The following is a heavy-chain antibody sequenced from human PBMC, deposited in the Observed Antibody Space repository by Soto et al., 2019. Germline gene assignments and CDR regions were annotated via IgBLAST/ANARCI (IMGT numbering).Heavy chain of an antibody. CDR2: IQSGGPT. Sequence: EVQLVESGGSLVQPGGSLSVSCAASGFTVSSKYMSWVRQAPGKGLEWVSLIQSGGPTYYADSVKGRFTISRDTSENTVHLQMDSLRAEDTAVYYCARDDVLCDGGRCYGVPLDVWGKGTMVTVSS. V-gene: IGHV3-66*01. J-gene: IGHJ6*04. CDR3: ARDDVLCDGGRCYGVPLDV. D-gene: IGHD2-15*01. CDR1: GFTVSSKY.